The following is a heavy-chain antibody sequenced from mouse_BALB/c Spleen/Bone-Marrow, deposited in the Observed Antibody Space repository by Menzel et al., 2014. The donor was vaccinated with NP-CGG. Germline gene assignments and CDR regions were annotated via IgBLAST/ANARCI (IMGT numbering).Heavy chain of an antibody. CDR3: ARSEYGNSYAMDY. Sequence: QVQLQQPGPELVRPGVSVKISCKGSGYTFTDYAMHWVKQSHAKSLEWIGVISTYSGNTNYNQKFKGKATMTVDKSSGTAYMELARLTSEDSAIYYCARSEYGNSYAMDYWGQGTSVTVSS. V-gene: IGHV1-67*01. CDR2: ISTYSGNT. D-gene: IGHD2-10*02. CDR1: GYTFTDYA. J-gene: IGHJ4*01.